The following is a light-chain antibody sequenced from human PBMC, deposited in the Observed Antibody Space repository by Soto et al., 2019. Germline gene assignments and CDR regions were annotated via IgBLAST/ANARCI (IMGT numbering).Light chain of an antibody. CDR1: SSYVGGYNY. Sequence: SALTKPSSASGSPGQSSTISCTGTSSYVGGYNYFSWYQQHSGKAPKLMIYDVSHRPSGVSNRFSGSKSGNTASLTISGLQAEDEADYYCSSYSSSSPALVFGGGTKFTLL. CDR3: SSYSSSSPALV. J-gene: IGLJ2*01. V-gene: IGLV2-14*01. CDR2: DVS.